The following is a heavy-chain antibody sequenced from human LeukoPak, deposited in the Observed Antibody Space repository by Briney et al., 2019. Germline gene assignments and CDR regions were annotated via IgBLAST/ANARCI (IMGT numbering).Heavy chain of an antibody. CDR2: IYHSGST. CDR3: ARENGYRYDY. D-gene: IGHD5-18*01. Sequence: PSETLSLTCSVSGYSISSGNYWGWIRLPPGKGLQWIGSIYHSGSTYYNPSLKSRVTISVDTSKNQFSLKLSSVTAADTALYYCARENGYRYDYWGQGTLVTVSS. J-gene: IGHJ4*02. CDR1: GYSISSGNY. V-gene: IGHV4-38-2*02.